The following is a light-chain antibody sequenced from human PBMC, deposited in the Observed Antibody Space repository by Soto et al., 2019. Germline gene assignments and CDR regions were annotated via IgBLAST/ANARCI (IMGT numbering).Light chain of an antibody. J-gene: IGLJ3*02. CDR1: RSDVGGYNY. Sequence: QSALTQPASVSGSPGQSITISCTGTRSDVGGYNYVSWYQQHPGKAPKLMIYDVSNRPSGVSNRFSGSKSGNTASLTISGLQAEYEADYYCSSYTSSSTWVFGGGTKLTVL. CDR2: DVS. V-gene: IGLV2-14*01. CDR3: SSYTSSSTWV.